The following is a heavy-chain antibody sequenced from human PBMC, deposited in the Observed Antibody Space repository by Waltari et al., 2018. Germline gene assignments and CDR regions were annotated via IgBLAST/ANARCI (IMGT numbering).Heavy chain of an antibody. D-gene: IGHD2-15*01. V-gene: IGHV3-7*01. CDR3: AREAGMVEYFDY. CDR2: IKQDGSEK. CDR1: GFTFSTYW. J-gene: IGHJ4*02. Sequence: EVQLVESGGGLVQPGGSLSLSCAASGFTFSTYWMSWVRQAPGKGLEWVANIKQDGSEKYDGDSVKGRFTISRDNAKNSLYLQMNSLRAEDTAVYYCAREAGMVEYFDYWGQGTLVTVSS.